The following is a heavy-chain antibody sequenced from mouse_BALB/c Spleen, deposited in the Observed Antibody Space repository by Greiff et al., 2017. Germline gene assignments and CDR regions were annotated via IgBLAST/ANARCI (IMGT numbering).Heavy chain of an antibody. Sequence: EVKLQESGPGLVKPSQSLSLTCSVTGYSITSGYYWNWIRQFPGNKLEWMGYISYDGSNNYNPSLKNRISITRDTSKNQFFLKLNSVTTEDTATYYCARAPHYYGYNYAMDYWGQGTSVTVSS. CDR3: ARAPHYYGYNYAMDY. D-gene: IGHD1-2*01. CDR2: ISYDGSN. J-gene: IGHJ4*01. V-gene: IGHV3-6*02. CDR1: GYSITSGYY.